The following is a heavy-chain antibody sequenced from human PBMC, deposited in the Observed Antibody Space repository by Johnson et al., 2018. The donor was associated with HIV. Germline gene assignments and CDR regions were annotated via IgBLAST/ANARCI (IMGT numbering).Heavy chain of an antibody. Sequence: VQLVESGGVVVQPGGSLRLSCAASGFTFDDYAMHWVRQAPGKGLEWVSLISWDGGSTYYADPVKGRFTISRDNSKNSLYLQMNSLRAEDTALYYCAKDIVYYVSGFDAFDIWGQGTMVTVSS. CDR2: ISWDGGST. CDR1: GFTFDDYA. CDR3: AKDIVYYVSGFDAFDI. V-gene: IGHV3-43D*03. J-gene: IGHJ3*02. D-gene: IGHD3-10*01.